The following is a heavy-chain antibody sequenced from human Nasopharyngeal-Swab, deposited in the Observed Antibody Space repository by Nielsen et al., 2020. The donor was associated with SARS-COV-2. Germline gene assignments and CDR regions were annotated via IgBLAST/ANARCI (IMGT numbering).Heavy chain of an antibody. V-gene: IGHV3-48*03. CDR2: ISSSGSTI. CDR1: GFTFSSYE. Sequence: GESLKISCAASGFTFSSYEMNWVRQAPGKGLEWVSYISSSGSTIYYADSVKGRFTISRDNAKKSLYLQMNSLRAEDTAVYYCARALSDSSGYYSFLDYWGQGTLVTVSS. D-gene: IGHD3-22*01. CDR3: ARALSDSSGYYSFLDY. J-gene: IGHJ4*02.